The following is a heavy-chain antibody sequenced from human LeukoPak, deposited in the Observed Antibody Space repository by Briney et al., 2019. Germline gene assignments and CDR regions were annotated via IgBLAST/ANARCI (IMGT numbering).Heavy chain of an antibody. J-gene: IGHJ4*02. CDR1: GGSISSHH. D-gene: IGHD6-13*01. Sequence: SETLSLTCTVSGGSISSHHWSWIRQPSGKGLEWIGYIYYSGSTNYNPSLTSRVTISVDTSKNHVSLKVRYVTAADTAVYYCARHLDIAAAGTFDYWGQGTLVTVSS. CDR2: IYYSGST. CDR3: ARHLDIAAAGTFDY. V-gene: IGHV4-59*08.